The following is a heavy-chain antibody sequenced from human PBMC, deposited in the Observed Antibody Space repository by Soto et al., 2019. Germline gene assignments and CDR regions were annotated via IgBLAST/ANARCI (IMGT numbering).Heavy chain of an antibody. D-gene: IGHD1-1*01. Sequence: SQTLSLTCAISGDSVSSNSAAWNWIRQSPSRGLEWLGRTYYRSKWYNDYAVSVKSRITINPDTSKNQFSLQLNSVTPEDTAVYYCARDRLDNWNDDDYYYYGMDVWGQGTTVTVSS. CDR3: ARDRLDNWNDDDYYYYGMDV. CDR2: TYYRSKWYN. V-gene: IGHV6-1*01. CDR1: GDSVSSNSAA. J-gene: IGHJ6*02.